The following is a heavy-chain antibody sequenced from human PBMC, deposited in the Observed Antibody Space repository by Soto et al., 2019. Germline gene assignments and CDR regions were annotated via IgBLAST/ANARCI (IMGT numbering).Heavy chain of an antibody. Sequence: GGSLRLSCAASGFTFSSYCMHWVRQAPGKGLEWVAVISYDGSNKYYADSVKGRFTISRDNSKNTLYLQMNSLRAEDTAVYYCAKVPIYCSGGSCYSSNAFDIWGQGTMVTVSS. D-gene: IGHD2-15*01. CDR3: AKVPIYCSGGSCYSSNAFDI. V-gene: IGHV3-30*18. CDR1: GFTFSSYC. CDR2: ISYDGSNK. J-gene: IGHJ3*02.